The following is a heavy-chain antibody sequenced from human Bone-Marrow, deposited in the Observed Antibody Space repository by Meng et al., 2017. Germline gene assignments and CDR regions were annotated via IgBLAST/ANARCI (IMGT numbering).Heavy chain of an antibody. J-gene: IGHJ4*02. V-gene: IGHV4-34*01. CDR1: GGTFSTYY. CDR3: ARQGDTAMATFDY. Sequence: QVQLQQWGAGLLKPSEILSLTCAVYGGTFSTYYWSWTRQPPGKGLEWMGEINHSGGTKYTPSLESRVTISIDTAKNQFSLKLSSVTAADTAIYYCARQGDTAMATFDYWGQGTLVTVSS. D-gene: IGHD5-18*01. CDR2: INHSGGT.